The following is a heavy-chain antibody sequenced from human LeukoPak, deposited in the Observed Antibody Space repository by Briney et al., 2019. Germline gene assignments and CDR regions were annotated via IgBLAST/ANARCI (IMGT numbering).Heavy chain of an antibody. J-gene: IGHJ4*02. V-gene: IGHV3-23*01. Sequence: GGSLRLSCAASGGFTFSRSAMSWLRQAPGKGLEWVSGISDSGASTYYADSVKGRFTISRDNSKNTLFLQMNSLRAEDSAVYYCAKLWLFGVGGQGTLVTVSS. D-gene: IGHD3-3*01. CDR1: GGFTFSRSA. CDR2: ISDSGAST. CDR3: AKLWLFGV.